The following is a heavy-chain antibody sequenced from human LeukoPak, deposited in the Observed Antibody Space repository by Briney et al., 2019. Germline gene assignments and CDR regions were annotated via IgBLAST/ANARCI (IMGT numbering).Heavy chain of an antibody. CDR2: ISYDGSNK. V-gene: IGHV3-30*18. Sequence: GGSLRLSCAASGFTFSSYGMHWVRQAPGKGLEWVAVISYDGSNKYYADSVKGRFTISRDNSKNTLYLQMNSLRAEDTAVYYCAKDLTEIDYWGQGTLVTVSS. J-gene: IGHJ4*02. D-gene: IGHD3-9*01. CDR3: AKDLTEIDY. CDR1: GFTFSSYG.